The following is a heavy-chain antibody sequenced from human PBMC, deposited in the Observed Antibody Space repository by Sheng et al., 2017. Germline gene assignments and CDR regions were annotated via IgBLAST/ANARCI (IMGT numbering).Heavy chain of an antibody. CDR2: ITAYNGHT. CDR1: GYTFSTSG. V-gene: IGHV1-18*01. D-gene: IGHD6-25*01. Sequence: QVQLVQSGAEVKPPGASVKVSCKASGYTFSTSGISWVRQAPGQGLEWMGWITAYNGHTNYAQTLQGRVTMTTDTSTSTAYMELRSLTSDDTAVYYCARGDAAALLTWGQGTLVTVSS. CDR3: ARGDAAALLT. J-gene: IGHJ5*02.